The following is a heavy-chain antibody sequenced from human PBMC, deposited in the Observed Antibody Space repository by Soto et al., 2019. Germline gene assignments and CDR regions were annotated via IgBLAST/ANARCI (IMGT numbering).Heavy chain of an antibody. J-gene: IGHJ4*02. CDR1: GFTFSSRW. V-gene: IGHV3-74*01. D-gene: IGHD2-2*01. Sequence: EVRLVESGGGLVQPGGSLRLSCATSGFTFSSRWMHWVRQAPGKGLVWVSYINSDGSTTTYADSVKGRFTISRDNAKNTVYLQMNSLRVDDTAVYYCGRDTSYSTDYWGQGTLVTVSS. CDR3: GRDTSYSTDY. CDR2: INSDGSTT.